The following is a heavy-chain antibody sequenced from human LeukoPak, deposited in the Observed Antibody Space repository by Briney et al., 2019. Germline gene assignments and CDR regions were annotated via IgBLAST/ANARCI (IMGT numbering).Heavy chain of an antibody. D-gene: IGHD3-22*01. CDR2: IRSKAYGGTA. J-gene: IGHJ4*02. CDR3: TIYHYDTSGYYYVTY. CDR1: GFTFGDYA. Sequence: GGSLRLSCTASGFTFGDYAMSWVRQAPGKGLEWVGFIRSKAYGGTADYAASLKGRFTISRDDSKNIAYLHLISLKTEDTAVYYCTIYHYDTSGYYYVTYWGQGTLVTVSS. V-gene: IGHV3-49*04.